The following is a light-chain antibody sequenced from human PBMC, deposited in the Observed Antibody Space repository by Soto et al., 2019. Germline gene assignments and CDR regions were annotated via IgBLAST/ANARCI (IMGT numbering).Light chain of an antibody. V-gene: IGKV1-5*01. CDR1: QSISSW. CDR3: QQYNSYPLT. Sequence: DIQMTQSPSTLSASVGDRVTITCRASQSISSWLAWYQQKPGKAPKLLIYDASSLESGVPSRFSGSGSWTEFTPTISSLQPDDFATSYCQQYNSYPLTFGGGTNVEIK. J-gene: IGKJ4*01. CDR2: DAS.